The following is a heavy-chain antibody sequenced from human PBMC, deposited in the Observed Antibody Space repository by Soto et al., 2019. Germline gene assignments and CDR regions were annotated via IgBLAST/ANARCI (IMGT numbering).Heavy chain of an antibody. CDR1: GFTFSSFW. CDR3: AKRGVDTFGLSY. CDR2: INTDGSST. V-gene: IGHV3-74*01. J-gene: IGHJ4*02. D-gene: IGHD3-10*01. Sequence: EVQLVESGGGLVQPGGSLRLSCAVSGFTFSSFWMHWVRQAPGEGLVWVSSINTDGSSTSYADSVKGRFTISRDNAKNTLSLPMNSLRVEATSMYYCAKRGVDTFGLSYWGAGTLVTV.